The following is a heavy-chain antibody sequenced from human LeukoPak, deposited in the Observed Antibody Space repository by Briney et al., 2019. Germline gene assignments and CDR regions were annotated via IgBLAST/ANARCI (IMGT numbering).Heavy chain of an antibody. CDR3: ARVDIVPAAMFLDY. CDR1: GFSFSSYE. V-gene: IGHV3-48*03. Sequence: PGGSLRLSCAVSGFSFSSYEMNWVRQAPGKGLEWISYISSSGSTSYYVDPVKGRFTISRDNAKNSLYLQMNSLRAEDTAVYYCARVDIVPAAMFLDYWGQGTLVTVSS. J-gene: IGHJ4*02. D-gene: IGHD2-2*01. CDR2: ISSSGSTS.